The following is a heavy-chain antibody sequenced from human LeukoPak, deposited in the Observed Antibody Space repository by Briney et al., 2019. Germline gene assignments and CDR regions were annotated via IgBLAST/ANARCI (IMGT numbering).Heavy chain of an antibody. CDR2: ISSSGST. Sequence: PSETLSLTCTVSGDSISSSNCYWGWIRQPPGKGLEWIGRISSSGSTNYNPSLKSRVTISVDTSKNQFSLKLSSVTAADTAVYFCARGPYSYDSSGAFDIWGQGTMVTVSS. J-gene: IGHJ3*02. D-gene: IGHD3-22*01. CDR1: GDSISSSNCY. CDR3: ARGPYSYDSSGAFDI. V-gene: IGHV4-39*07.